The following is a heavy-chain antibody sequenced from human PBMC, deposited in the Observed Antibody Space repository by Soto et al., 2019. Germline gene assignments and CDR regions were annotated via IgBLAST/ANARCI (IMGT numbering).Heavy chain of an antibody. CDR1: GDSVSRNSGA. V-gene: IGHV6-1*01. Sequence: SQTLSLTCXISGDSVSRNSGAWNWIRQSPSRGLEWLGRTYYRPKWYTDYALSVKSRITINPETSKNQFSLQLNSVTPEDTAVYYCARGIPDLYYYGMDVRGQGTTVTVSS. D-gene: IGHD2-21*01. J-gene: IGHJ6*02. CDR3: ARGIPDLYYYGMDV. CDR2: TYYRPKWYT.